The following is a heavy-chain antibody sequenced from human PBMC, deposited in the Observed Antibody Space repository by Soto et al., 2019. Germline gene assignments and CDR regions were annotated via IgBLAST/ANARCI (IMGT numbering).Heavy chain of an antibody. CDR3: ARNGVREGAPANPFYYYYYRDV. Sequence: QVQLQQWGAGLLKPSETLSLTCAVFRGSFSGYYWSWIRQPPGKGLEWIGEINHSGSTNYNPSLKLRVTISVNTSKTQFSLKLASVAAAATAVYYCARNGVREGAPANPFYYYYYRDVWGKGTTVTVSS. CDR1: RGSFSGYY. V-gene: IGHV4-34*01. J-gene: IGHJ6*03. D-gene: IGHD3-16*01. CDR2: INHSGST.